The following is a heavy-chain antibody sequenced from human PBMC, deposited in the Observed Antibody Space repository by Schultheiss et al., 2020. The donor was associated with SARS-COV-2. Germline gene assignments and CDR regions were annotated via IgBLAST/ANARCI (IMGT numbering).Heavy chain of an antibody. CDR1: GYSFTSYW. J-gene: IGHJ4*02. Sequence: GGSLRLSCKGSGYSFTSYWIGWVRQMPGKGLEWMGIIYPGDSDTRYSPSFQGQVTISADKSISTAYLQWSSLKASDTAMYYCARHVEYCSSTSCAANTIDYWGQGTLVTVSS. CDR3: ARHVEYCSSTSCAANTIDY. D-gene: IGHD2-2*01. CDR2: IYPGDSDT. V-gene: IGHV5-51*01.